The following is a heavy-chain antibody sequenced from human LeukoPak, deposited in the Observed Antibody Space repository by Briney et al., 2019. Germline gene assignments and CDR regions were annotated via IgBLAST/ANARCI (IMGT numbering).Heavy chain of an antibody. Sequence: GGSLRLSCAASGFTFDDYAMHWVRQAPGKGLEWVSGIGWNSGGIGYADSVKGRFTISRDNAKNSLYLQMNSLRAEDTALYYCAKVSTAAGGGSFDYWGQGTLVTVSS. D-gene: IGHD6-13*01. J-gene: IGHJ4*02. V-gene: IGHV3-9*01. CDR1: GFTFDDYA. CDR3: AKVSTAAGGGSFDY. CDR2: IGWNSGGI.